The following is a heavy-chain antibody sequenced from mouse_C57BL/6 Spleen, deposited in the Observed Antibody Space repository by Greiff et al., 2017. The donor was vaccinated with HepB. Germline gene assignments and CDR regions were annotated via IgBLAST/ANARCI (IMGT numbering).Heavy chain of an antibody. J-gene: IGHJ1*03. Sequence: VQLKESGVELVKPGASVKLSCTASGFNIKDYYMHWVKQRTEQGLEWIGRIDPEDGETKYAPKFQGKATITADTSSNTAYLQLSSLTSEDTAVYYCTYYYGSSYEGDWYFDVWGTGTTVTVSS. CDR2: IDPEDGET. V-gene: IGHV14-2*01. CDR1: GFNIKDYY. D-gene: IGHD1-1*01. CDR3: TYYYGSSYEGDWYFDV.